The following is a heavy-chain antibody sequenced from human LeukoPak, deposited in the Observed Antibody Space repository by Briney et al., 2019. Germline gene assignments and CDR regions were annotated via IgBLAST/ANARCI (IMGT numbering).Heavy chain of an antibody. Sequence: SETLSLTCTVSGGSISSSSYYWGWIRQPPGKGLEWIGSIYYSGSTYYNPSLKSRVTISVDTSKNQFSLKLSSVTAADTAVYYCAREDRTAIAQKLLYGMDVWGQGTTVTVSS. J-gene: IGHJ6*02. CDR1: GGSISSSSYY. CDR3: AREDRTAIAQKLLYGMDV. CDR2: IYYSGST. V-gene: IGHV4-39*07. D-gene: IGHD2-21*02.